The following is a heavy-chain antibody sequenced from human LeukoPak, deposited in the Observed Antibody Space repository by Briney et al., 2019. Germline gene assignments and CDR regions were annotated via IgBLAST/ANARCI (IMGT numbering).Heavy chain of an antibody. Sequence: GGSLRLSCAASGFTFSSYGMHWVRQAPGKGLEWVAVISYDGSNKYYADSVKGRFTISRDNSKNTLYLQMNSLRAEDTAMYYCARWFGEPPNFDYWGQGILVTVSS. D-gene: IGHD3-10*01. CDR3: ARWFGEPPNFDY. CDR2: ISYDGSNK. V-gene: IGHV3-30*03. J-gene: IGHJ4*02. CDR1: GFTFSSYG.